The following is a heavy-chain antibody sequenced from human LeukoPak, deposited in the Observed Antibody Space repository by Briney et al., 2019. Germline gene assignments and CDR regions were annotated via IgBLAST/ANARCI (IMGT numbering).Heavy chain of an antibody. CDR1: GGSFSGYY. CDR3: ARDTDSSGYYDS. J-gene: IGHJ5*01. V-gene: IGHV4-59*01. CDR2: IYYSGST. Sequence: SETLSLTCAVYGGSFSGYYWSWIRQPPGKGLEWIGYIYYSGSTNYNPSLKSRVTISVDTSKNQFSLKLSSVTAADTAVYYCARDTDSSGYYDSWGQGTLVTVSS. D-gene: IGHD3-22*01.